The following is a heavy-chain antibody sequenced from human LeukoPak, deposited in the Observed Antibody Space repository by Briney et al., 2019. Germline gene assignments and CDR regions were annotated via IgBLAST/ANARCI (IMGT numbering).Heavy chain of an antibody. V-gene: IGHV3-23*01. J-gene: IGHJ4*02. CDR2: ISGHGHSI. D-gene: IGHD5-18*01. CDR3: AKEGYIYGYADF. CDR1: GFTFSSST. Sequence: QPGGSLRLSCAASGFTFSSSTMSWVRQAPGKGLEWVSAISGHGHSIYYADSVKGRFTISRDNSKNMVYLQMNSLRADDTAVYHCAKEGYIYGYADFWGQGTLVTVSS.